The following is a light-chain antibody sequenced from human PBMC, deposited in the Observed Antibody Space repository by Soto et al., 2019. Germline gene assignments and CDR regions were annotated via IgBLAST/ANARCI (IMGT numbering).Light chain of an antibody. CDR3: SSYTRGSSAV. V-gene: IGLV2-14*01. CDR2: EVN. Sequence: ALTQPASVSGSPGQSITISCSGTSSDVGLYNYVSWYQQHPGKVPKLLIYEVNKRPSGVSSRFSGSKSGNTASLTISGLQAEDEAEYYCSSYTRGSSAVFGGGTQLTVL. CDR1: SSDVGLYNY. J-gene: IGLJ7*01.